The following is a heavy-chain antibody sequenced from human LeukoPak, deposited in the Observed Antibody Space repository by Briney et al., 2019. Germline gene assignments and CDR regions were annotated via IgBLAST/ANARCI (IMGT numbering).Heavy chain of an antibody. CDR3: ARAGTAARLGMAYDS. J-gene: IGHJ5*02. D-gene: IGHD6-6*01. V-gene: IGHV3-21*06. CDR1: GFTFSSYA. Sequence: GGSLRLSCAASGFTFSSYAMNWVRQAPGKGLERVSTMSSSSSSSYTYYADSVKGRFTISRDNAKNTLFLLMNSLRVEDTSIYYCARAGTAARLGMAYDSWGQGTLVTVSS. CDR2: MSSSSSSSYT.